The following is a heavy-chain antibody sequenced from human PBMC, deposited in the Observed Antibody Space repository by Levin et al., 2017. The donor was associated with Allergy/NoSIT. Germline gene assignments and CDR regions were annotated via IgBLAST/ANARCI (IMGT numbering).Heavy chain of an antibody. V-gene: IGHV3-23*01. J-gene: IGHJ6*02. CDR2: ISGSGGST. D-gene: IGHD2-15*01. CDR3: AHTLLYYYYGMDG. CDR1: GFTFSSYA. Sequence: GGSLRLSCAASGFTFSSYAMSWVRQAPGKGLEWVSAISGSGGSTYYADSVKGRFTISRDNSKNTLYLQMNSLRAEDTAVYDCAHTLLYYYYGMDGWGQGTTVTVS.